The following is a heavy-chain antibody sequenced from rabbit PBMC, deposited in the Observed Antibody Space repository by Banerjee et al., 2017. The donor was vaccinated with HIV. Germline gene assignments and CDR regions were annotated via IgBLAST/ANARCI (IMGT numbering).Heavy chain of an antibody. CDR3: ARSFYTYSGFSL. CDR2: IYAGSSGNT. Sequence: QSLEESGGDLVKPGASLTLTCTASGLDFSSSYWICWVRQAPGKGLEWIACIYAGSSGNTYYASWAKGRFTISKTSSTTVTLQMTSLTAADTATYFCARSFYTYSGFSLWGPGTLVTVS. CDR1: GLDFSSSYW. J-gene: IGHJ4*01. V-gene: IGHV1S40*01. D-gene: IGHD6-1*01.